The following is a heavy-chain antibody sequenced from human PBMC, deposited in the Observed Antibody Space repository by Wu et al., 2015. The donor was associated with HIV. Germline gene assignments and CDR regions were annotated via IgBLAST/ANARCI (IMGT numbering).Heavy chain of an antibody. CDR3: ATRAEGDYDYVLGY. J-gene: IGHJ4*02. CDR1: GDYP. Sequence: QVYLVQSGAEVKKPGSSVKVSCKAPGDYPISWMRQAPGQGLEWMGGITPVFETINYAQKFQGRVTISADKGTSTVYMDLIRLTSDDTAVYYCATRAEGDYDYVLGYWGQGAPVTVSS. D-gene: IGHD4-17*01. CDR2: ITPVFETI. V-gene: IGHV1-69*14.